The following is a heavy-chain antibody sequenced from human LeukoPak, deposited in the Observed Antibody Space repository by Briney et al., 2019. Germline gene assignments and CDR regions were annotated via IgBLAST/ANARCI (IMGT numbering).Heavy chain of an antibody. J-gene: IGHJ3*02. Sequence: GGSLRLSCAASGLTFINFGMTWVRQAPGKGLEWVSGIRWDSGTIGYADSVKGRFTISRDNAKNSLYLQMNSLRAEDMALYYCAKGGSGSYSLDAFDIWGQGTMVTVSS. D-gene: IGHD1-26*01. CDR1: GLTFINFG. V-gene: IGHV3-9*03. CDR3: AKGGSGSYSLDAFDI. CDR2: IRWDSGTI.